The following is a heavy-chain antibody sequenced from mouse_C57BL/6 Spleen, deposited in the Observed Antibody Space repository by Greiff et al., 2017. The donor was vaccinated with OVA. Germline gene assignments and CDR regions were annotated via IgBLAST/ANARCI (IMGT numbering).Heavy chain of an antibody. Sequence: QVTLKVSGPGILQPSPTLSLTCSFSGFSLSTFGMGVGWIRQPSGKGLEWLAHIWWDDDKYYNPALKSRLTISKDTSKNQVFLKIANVDTADTATYYCARSYYYGSSYGCAYWGQGTLVTVSA. CDR2: IWWDDDK. D-gene: IGHD1-1*01. CDR1: GFSLSTFGMG. CDR3: ARSYYYGSSYGCAY. J-gene: IGHJ3*01. V-gene: IGHV8-8*01.